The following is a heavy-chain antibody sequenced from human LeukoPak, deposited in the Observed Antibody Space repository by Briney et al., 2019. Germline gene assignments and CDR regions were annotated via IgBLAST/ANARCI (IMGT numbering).Heavy chain of an antibody. CDR2: ISWNSGSI. J-gene: IGHJ4*02. Sequence: AGGSLRLSCAASGFTFDDYAMHWVRQAPGKGLEWVSGISWNSGSIGYADSVKGRFTIARDNAKKSVYLQMNRLRAGDTALYYCARVLDSDRGSYGLDYWGQGTLVTVSS. V-gene: IGHV3-9*01. D-gene: IGHD1-26*01. CDR1: GFTFDDYA. CDR3: ARVLDSDRGSYGLDY.